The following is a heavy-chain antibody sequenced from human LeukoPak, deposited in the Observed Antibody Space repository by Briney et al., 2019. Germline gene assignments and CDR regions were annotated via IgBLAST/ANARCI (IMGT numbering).Heavy chain of an antibody. CDR1: GYTFTGYY. CDR2: INPNSGGT. V-gene: IGHV1-2*02. D-gene: IGHD3-22*01. Sequence: ASVKVSCKASGYTFTGYYIHWVRQAPGQGLEWMGWINPNSGGTNYAQKFQGRVTMTRDTSISTAYMELSRLRSDDTAVYYCARASYDSSDYELFQHWDQATLVIVIS. J-gene: IGHJ1*01. CDR3: ARASYDSSDYELFQH.